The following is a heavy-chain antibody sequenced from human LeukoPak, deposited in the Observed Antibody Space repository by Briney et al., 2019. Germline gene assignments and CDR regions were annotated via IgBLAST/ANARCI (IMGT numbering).Heavy chain of an antibody. CDR1: GFTVSSNY. J-gene: IGHJ6*02. V-gene: IGHV3-53*04. Sequence: GGSLRLSCAASGFTVSSNYMSWVRQAPGKGLEWVSVIYSGGSTYYADSVKGRFTISRHNSKNTLYLQMNSLRAEDTAVYYCARAAVAGTFYYYYGMDVWGQGTTVTVSS. CDR2: IYSGGST. D-gene: IGHD6-19*01. CDR3: ARAAVAGTFYYYYGMDV.